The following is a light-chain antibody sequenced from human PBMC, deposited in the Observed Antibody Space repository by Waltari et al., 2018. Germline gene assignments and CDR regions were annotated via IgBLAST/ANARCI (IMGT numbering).Light chain of an antibody. CDR2: DAS. CDR1: RGVRSS. Sequence: IVLTQSPPTLSLSQGAGSTPPFGTIRGVRSSLAWYQQNPGQAPKLLIYDASNWASGIPARFSGSGSGTDFSLSISSLEPEDFAVYYCQQRNNWPLTFGGGTKVEIK. V-gene: IGKV3-11*01. CDR3: QQRNNWPLT. J-gene: IGKJ4*01.